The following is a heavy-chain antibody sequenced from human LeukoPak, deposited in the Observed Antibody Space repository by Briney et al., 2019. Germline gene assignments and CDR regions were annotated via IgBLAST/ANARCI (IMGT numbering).Heavy chain of an antibody. J-gene: IGHJ4*02. D-gene: IGHD1-26*01. V-gene: IGHV4-34*01. Sequence: SETLSLTCAVYGGSFSGDFWSWIRQSPGKGLEWIGEINHGGSTTYNPSLQSRVTMSVDTSTNQISLKMTSVTAADTAIYYCARETSIVGATPFDYWGQGTLVTVSS. CDR2: INHGGST. CDR1: GGSFSGDF. CDR3: ARETSIVGATPFDY.